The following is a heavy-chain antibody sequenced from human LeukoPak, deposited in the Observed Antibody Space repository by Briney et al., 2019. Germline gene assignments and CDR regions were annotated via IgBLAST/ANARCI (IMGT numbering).Heavy chain of an antibody. J-gene: IGHJ5*02. CDR3: ARGRIYYGSGSYYNWFDP. CDR1: GYTFTGYY. V-gene: IGHV1-2*02. D-gene: IGHD3-10*01. Sequence: ASVKVSCKASGYTFTGYYMHWVRQAPGQGLEWMGWINPNSGGTNYAQKFQGRVTMTRDTSISTAYMELSRLGSDDTAVYYCARGRIYYGSGSYYNWFDPWGQGTLVTVSS. CDR2: INPNSGGT.